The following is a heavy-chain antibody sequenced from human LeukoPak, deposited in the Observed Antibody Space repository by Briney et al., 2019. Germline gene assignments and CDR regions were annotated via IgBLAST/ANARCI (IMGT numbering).Heavy chain of an antibody. D-gene: IGHD3-10*01. CDR2: IYDSGST. Sequence: PGGSLRLSCAASGFTFSSYAMSWVRQAPGKGLEWIGSIYDSGSTYCNPSLKSRVTISVDTSKNQFSLKLNSVTAADTAVYYCARHYGPWGQGTLVTVSS. CDR3: ARHYGP. CDR1: GFTFSSYA. J-gene: IGHJ5*02. V-gene: IGHV4-39*01.